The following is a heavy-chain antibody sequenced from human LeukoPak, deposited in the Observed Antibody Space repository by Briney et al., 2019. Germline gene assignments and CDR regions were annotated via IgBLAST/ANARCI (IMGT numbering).Heavy chain of an antibody. CDR3: TRGGVDY. CDR1: GFTFSTYG. CDR2: ISSGSSYI. J-gene: IGHJ4*02. Sequence: PGGSLRLSCAASGFTFSTYGMNWVRQAPGKGLEWVSSISSGSSYIYYADSVKGRFTISRDNAKNTLYLQMNSLRAEDTAVYFCTRGGVDYWGQGTLVTVSS. V-gene: IGHV3-21*01.